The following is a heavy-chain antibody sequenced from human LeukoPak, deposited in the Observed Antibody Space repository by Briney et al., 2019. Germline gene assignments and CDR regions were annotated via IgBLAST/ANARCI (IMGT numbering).Heavy chain of an antibody. CDR3: ARQYSYTVFGY. CDR1: GGLFTSYW. V-gene: IGHV5-51*01. CDR2: IYPGDSDS. D-gene: IGHD5-18*01. Sequence: GGALQISCKGAGGLFTSYWIGWGRQMAGKGLEGMGIIYPGDSDSRYSASCQGQGTISAKETSSNTYLQWSSLKASDPAMYYCARQYSYTVFGYWGQGTLVTVSS. J-gene: IGHJ4*02.